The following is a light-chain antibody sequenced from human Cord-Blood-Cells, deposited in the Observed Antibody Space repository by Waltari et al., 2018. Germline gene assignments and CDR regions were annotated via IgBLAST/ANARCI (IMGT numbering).Light chain of an antibody. Sequence: DIQMTQSPSSLSASVGDNVTITCRASQSISSYLNWYQQKPGKAPKLLIYAASSLQSGVPSRFSGSGSGTDFTLTISSLQPEDFATYYCQQSYSTPYTFGQGTKLEIK. J-gene: IGKJ2*01. CDR3: QQSYSTPYT. CDR1: QSISSY. CDR2: AAS. V-gene: IGKV1-39*01.